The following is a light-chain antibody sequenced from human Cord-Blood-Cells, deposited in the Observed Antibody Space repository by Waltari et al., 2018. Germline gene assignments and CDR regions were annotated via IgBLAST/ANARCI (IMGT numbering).Light chain of an antibody. V-gene: IGKV1-5*01. Sequence: DIQMTQSPSTLSASVGDRVPITCRASQSLSSWLAWYQQKPEKAPKLLIYDASSLESGVPSRCSGSASGTEFTLTISILQPDDFATYYCQQYNSFPFTFGPGTKVDIK. CDR3: QQYNSFPFT. J-gene: IGKJ3*01. CDR1: QSLSSW. CDR2: DAS.